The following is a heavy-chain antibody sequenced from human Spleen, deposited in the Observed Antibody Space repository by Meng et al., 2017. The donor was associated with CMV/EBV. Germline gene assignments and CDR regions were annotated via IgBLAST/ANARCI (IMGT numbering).Heavy chain of an antibody. D-gene: IGHD5-24*01. Sequence: GSISSGGYYWSWIRQHPGKGLEWIGYIYYSGSTYYNPSLKSRVTISVDMSKNQFSLKLSSVTAADTAVYYCARDNRGGWLQGTFDYWGQGTLVTVSS. V-gene: IGHV4-31*02. CDR2: IYYSGST. CDR1: GSISSGGYY. J-gene: IGHJ4*02. CDR3: ARDNRGGWLQGTFDY.